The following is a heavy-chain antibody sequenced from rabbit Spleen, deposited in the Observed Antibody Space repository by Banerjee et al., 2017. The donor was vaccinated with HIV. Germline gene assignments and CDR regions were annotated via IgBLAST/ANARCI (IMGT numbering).Heavy chain of an antibody. V-gene: IGHV1S45*01. CDR1: GFSFSSNW. CDR2: IYTSSGTT. J-gene: IGHJ4*01. D-gene: IGHD6-1*01. Sequence: LEESGGGLVKPGGTLTLTCKASGFSFSSNWICWVRQAPGKGLEWIACIYTSSGTTWYASWAKGRFTISKTPSTTVTLQMTSLTAADTATYFCARGYSNGYNNYVNAFSLWGPGTLVTVS. CDR3: ARGYSNGYNNYVNAFSL.